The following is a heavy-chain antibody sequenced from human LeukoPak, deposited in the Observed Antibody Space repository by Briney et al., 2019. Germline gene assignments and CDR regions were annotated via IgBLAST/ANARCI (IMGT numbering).Heavy chain of an antibody. CDR1: GYTFTGYF. CDR3: ASTLAAGTSYFDY. CDR2: INPNSGST. V-gene: IGHV1-2*02. D-gene: IGHD6-13*01. Sequence: ASVKVSCKASGYTFTGYFIHWVRQAPGQGLEWMGWINPNSGSTYYAQKFQGRGTMTRDTSISTAYMALSRLTSDDTAVYYCASTLAAGTSYFDYWGQGTLVTVSS. J-gene: IGHJ4*02.